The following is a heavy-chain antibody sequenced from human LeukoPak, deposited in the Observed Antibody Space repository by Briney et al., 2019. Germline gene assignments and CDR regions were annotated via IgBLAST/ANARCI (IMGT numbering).Heavy chain of an antibody. V-gene: IGHV3-23*01. CDR2: ISGSGGST. D-gene: IGHD3-16*02. Sequence: GGSLRLSCAASGFTFSSYAMSWVRQAPGKGLEWVSAISGSGGSTHYADSVKGRFTISRDNSKNTLYLQMNSLRAEDTAVYYCAKDLGITFGGVIVPPPDYWGQGTLVTVSS. CDR1: GFTFSSYA. CDR3: AKDLGITFGGVIVPPPDY. J-gene: IGHJ4*02.